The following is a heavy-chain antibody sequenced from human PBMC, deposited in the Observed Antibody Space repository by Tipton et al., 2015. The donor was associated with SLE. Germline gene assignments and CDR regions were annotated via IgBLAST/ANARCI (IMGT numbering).Heavy chain of an antibody. J-gene: IGHJ4*02. CDR1: GFSFSNYG. CDR3: ANSDY. Sequence: SLRLSCVASGFSFSNYGTHWVRQAPGKGLEWVSFIRFEGSNKYYADSVKGRFTISRDNSKSTLFLQMNSLGTEDTAVYYCANSDYWGQGTLVTVSS. V-gene: IGHV3-30*02. CDR2: IRFEGSNK.